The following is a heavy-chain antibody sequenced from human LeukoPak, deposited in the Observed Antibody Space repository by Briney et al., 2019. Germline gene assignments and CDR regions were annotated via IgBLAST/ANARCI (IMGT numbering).Heavy chain of an antibody. CDR2: ISASGGST. Sequence: GGSLRLSCAASGFTFSSYAMSWVRQAPGKGLEWVSAISASGGSTYYADSVKGRFTISRGNSKNTLYLQMNSLRAEDTAVYYCAKGYTWNNIRLLDYWGEGTLVTVSS. CDR3: AKGYTWNNIRLLDY. CDR1: GFTFSSYA. D-gene: IGHD1/OR15-1a*01. J-gene: IGHJ4*02. V-gene: IGHV3-23*01.